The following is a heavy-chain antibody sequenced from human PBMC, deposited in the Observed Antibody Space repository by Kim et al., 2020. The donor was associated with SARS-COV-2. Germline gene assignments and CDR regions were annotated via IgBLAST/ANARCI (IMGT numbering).Heavy chain of an antibody. CDR3: ARQEYSSGWYGKYYGMDV. J-gene: IGHJ6*02. CDR1: GYSFTSYW. V-gene: IGHV5-51*01. CDR2: IYPGDSDT. D-gene: IGHD6-19*01. Sequence: GESLKISCKGSGYSFTSYWIGWVRQMPGKGLEWMGIIYPGDSDTRYSPSFQGQVTISADKSISTAYLQWSSLKASDTAMYYCARQEYSSGWYGKYYGMDVWGQGTTVTVSS.